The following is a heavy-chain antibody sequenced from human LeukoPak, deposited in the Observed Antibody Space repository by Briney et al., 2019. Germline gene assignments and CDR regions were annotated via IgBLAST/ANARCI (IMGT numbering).Heavy chain of an antibody. CDR2: IHTSGIT. Sequence: PSETLSLTCTVSGGSITSYYWTYIRQPAGKGLEWIGRIHTSGITNYNPSLKSRVTMSLDTSKNQFPLNLSSVTAADTAIYYCAREFSGTTVAARVFDSWGQGTLVTVSS. CDR1: GGSITSYY. CDR3: AREFSGTTVAARVFDS. V-gene: IGHV4-4*07. J-gene: IGHJ4*02. D-gene: IGHD6-6*01.